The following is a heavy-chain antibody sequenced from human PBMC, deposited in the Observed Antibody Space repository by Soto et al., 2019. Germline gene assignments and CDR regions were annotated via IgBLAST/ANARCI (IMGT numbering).Heavy chain of an antibody. CDR3: ARHNPYCCSTSCYDWFDP. D-gene: IGHD2-2*01. J-gene: IGHJ5*02. Sequence: PSETLSLTCTVSGGSISSYYWSWIRQPPGKGLEWIGYIYYSGSTNYNPSLKSRVTISVDTSKNQFSLKLGSVTAADTAVYYCARHNPYCCSTSCYDWFDPWGQGTLVTVSS. CDR2: IYYSGST. V-gene: IGHV4-59*08. CDR1: GGSISSYY.